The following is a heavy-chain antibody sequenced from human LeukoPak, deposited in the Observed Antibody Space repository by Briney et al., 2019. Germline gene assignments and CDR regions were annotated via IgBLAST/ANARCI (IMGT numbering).Heavy chain of an antibody. V-gene: IGHV4-39*07. J-gene: IGHJ4*02. CDR2: IYYSGST. CDR3: ARDRSMVAAPFDY. CDR1: GGSISSSSYY. Sequence: SETLSLTCTVSGGSISSSSYYWGWIRQPPGKGLEWIGSIYYSGSTYYNPSLKSRVTISVDTSKNQFSLKLSSVTAADTAVYYCARDRSMVAAPFDYWGQGTLVTVSS. D-gene: IGHD2-15*01.